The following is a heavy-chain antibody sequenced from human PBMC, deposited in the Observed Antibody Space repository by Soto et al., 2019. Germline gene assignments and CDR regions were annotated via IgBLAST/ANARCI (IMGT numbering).Heavy chain of an antibody. CDR3: ARDYPSYYYDTSAYYYFGAFDI. CDR1: GYTFSSYG. D-gene: IGHD3-22*01. CDR2: ISGYNGKT. J-gene: IGHJ3*02. V-gene: IGHV1-18*04. Sequence: QVQLVQSGAEVKKPGASVKVSCKASGYTFSSYGISWVRQAPGQGLEWMGWISGYNGKTNYAQKLQGRVTMTTDTSTSTAYMELRSLRSDDTAVYYCARDYPSYYYDTSAYYYFGAFDIWGQGTMVTVSS.